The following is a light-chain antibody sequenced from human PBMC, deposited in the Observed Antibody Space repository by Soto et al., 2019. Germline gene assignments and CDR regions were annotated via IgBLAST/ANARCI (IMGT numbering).Light chain of an antibody. Sequence: IVMTQSPDSLAVSLGERATINCKSSQSVLYSSNNKNYLAWYQQKPGQPPKLLIYWASTRESGVPDRFSGSGSGTDFTLNISSLRAEDLAVYYCQQYYSTLYTFGQGTKLEIK. V-gene: IGKV4-1*01. CDR1: QSVLYSSNNKNY. CDR2: WAS. J-gene: IGKJ2*01. CDR3: QQYYSTLYT.